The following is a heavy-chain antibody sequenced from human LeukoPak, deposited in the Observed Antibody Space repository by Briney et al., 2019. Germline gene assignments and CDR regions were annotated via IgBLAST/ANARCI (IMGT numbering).Heavy chain of an antibody. CDR3: AKSNSVRGSFDY. CDR2: IYSGGST. J-gene: IGHJ4*02. CDR1: GFTVSSNY. Sequence: QSGGSLRLSCAASGFTVSSNYMSWVRQAPGKGLEWVSVIYSGGSTYYADSVKGRFTISRDNSKNTLYLQMNSLRAEDTAVYYCAKSNSVRGSFDYWGQGTLVTVSS. V-gene: IGHV3-53*05. D-gene: IGHD3-16*01.